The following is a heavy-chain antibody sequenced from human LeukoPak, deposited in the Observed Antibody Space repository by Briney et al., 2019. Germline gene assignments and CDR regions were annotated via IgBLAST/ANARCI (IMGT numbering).Heavy chain of an antibody. V-gene: IGHV3-30*18. CDR3: AKDRLSMVRGVWTFYYYAMDV. D-gene: IGHD3-10*01. CDR1: GFTFSSYG. CDR2: ISYDGSNK. Sequence: GGSLRLSCAASGFTFSSYGMHWVRQAPGKGLEWVAVISYDGSNKFYADSVKGRFTISRDNSKNALYLQMNRLRAEDTAVYYCAKDRLSMVRGVWTFYYYAMDVWGQGTTVTVSS. J-gene: IGHJ6*02.